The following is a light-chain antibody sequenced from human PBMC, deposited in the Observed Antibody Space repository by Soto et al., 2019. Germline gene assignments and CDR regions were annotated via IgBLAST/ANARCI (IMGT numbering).Light chain of an antibody. J-gene: IGKJ2*02. CDR2: GAT. V-gene: IGKV3-20*01. CDR1: QSVTSNY. Sequence: ETVLTQSPGTLSLSPGERATLSCRASQSVTSNYLAWYQLKPGQAPRLLVYGATNRATGIPDTFRGSGSGTDFTLTSSNLEPEDFAVYYCQQYGSSPRTFGQGTKLELK. CDR3: QQYGSSPRT.